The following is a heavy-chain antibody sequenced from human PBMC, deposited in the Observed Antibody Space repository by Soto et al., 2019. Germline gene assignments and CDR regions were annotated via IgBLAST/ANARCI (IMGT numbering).Heavy chain of an antibody. CDR1: GGTFSSYA. Sequence: SVKVSCKASGGTFSSYAISWVRQAPGQGLEWMGGIIPIFGTANYAQKFQGRVTITADESTSTAYMELSSLRSEDTAVYYCARVHLSAAGKIIFDYWGQGTLVTVSS. D-gene: IGHD6-13*01. CDR3: ARVHLSAAGKIIFDY. J-gene: IGHJ4*02. CDR2: IIPIFGTA. V-gene: IGHV1-69*13.